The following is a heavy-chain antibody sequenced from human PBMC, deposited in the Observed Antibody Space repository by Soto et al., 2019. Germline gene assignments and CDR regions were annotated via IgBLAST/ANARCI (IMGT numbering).Heavy chain of an antibody. Sequence: QVQLVQSGAEVKKPGSSVKVSCKASGGTFSSYAISWVRQAPGQGLEWMGGIIPIFGTANYAQKFQGRVTITADESTSTAYMELSSLRSEDTAVYYCARVPFTMVRARPYYFDYWGQGTLFTVSS. CDR1: GGTFSSYA. CDR3: ARVPFTMVRARPYYFDY. J-gene: IGHJ4*02. D-gene: IGHD3-10*01. V-gene: IGHV1-69*01. CDR2: IIPIFGTA.